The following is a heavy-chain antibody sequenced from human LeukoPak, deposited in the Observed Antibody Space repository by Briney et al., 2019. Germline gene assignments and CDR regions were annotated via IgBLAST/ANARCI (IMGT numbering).Heavy chain of an antibody. D-gene: IGHD3-10*01. Sequence: ASVKVSCKASGYTFTSYYMHWVRQAPGQGLEWMGIINPSGGSTSYAQKFQGRVTMTRDTSTSTVYMELSSLRSEDTAVYYCARAISLWNYGSGSYYNQFDYWGQGTLVTVSS. J-gene: IGHJ4*02. CDR2: INPSGGST. CDR1: GYTFTSYY. CDR3: ARAISLWNYGSGSYYNQFDY. V-gene: IGHV1-46*03.